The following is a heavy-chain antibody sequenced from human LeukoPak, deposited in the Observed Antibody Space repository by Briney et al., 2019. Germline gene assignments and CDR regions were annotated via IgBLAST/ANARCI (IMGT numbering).Heavy chain of an antibody. D-gene: IGHD2-15*01. CDR1: GFTFSSYS. CDR2: ISSSSSTI. CDR3: ARLDLGYCSGGSCYRTYYGMDV. V-gene: IGHV3-48*02. J-gene: IGHJ6*02. Sequence: GGSLRLSCAASGFTFSSYSMNWVRQAPGKGQEWVSYISSSSSTIYYADSVKGRFTISRDNAKNSLYLQMNSLRDEDTAVYYCARLDLGYCSGGSCYRTYYGMDVWGQGTTVTVSS.